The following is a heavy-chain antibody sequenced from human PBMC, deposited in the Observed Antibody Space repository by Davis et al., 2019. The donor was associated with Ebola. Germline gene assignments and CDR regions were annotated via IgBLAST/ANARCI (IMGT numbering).Heavy chain of an antibody. CDR3: ATVGYDFWSGQYNWFDP. CDR1: GGSISTYY. Sequence: MPSETLSLTCTVSGGSISTYYWSWIRQPPGKGLEWIGYIYYSGSTNYNPSLKSRVTISVDTSKNQFSLKLSSVTAADTAVYYCATVGYDFWSGQYNWFDPWGQGTLVTVSS. V-gene: IGHV4-59*01. J-gene: IGHJ5*02. D-gene: IGHD3-3*01. CDR2: IYYSGST.